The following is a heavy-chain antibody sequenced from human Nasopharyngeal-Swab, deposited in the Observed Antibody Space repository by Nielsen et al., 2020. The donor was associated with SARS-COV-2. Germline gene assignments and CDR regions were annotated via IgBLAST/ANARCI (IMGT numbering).Heavy chain of an antibody. V-gene: IGHV3-23*01. CDR1: GFTFSNYA. D-gene: IGHD1-7*01. J-gene: IGHJ2*01. CDR2: ISGSGAGT. CDR3: AREGLLSWNYNWYFDL. Sequence: GESLKISCAASGFTFSNYAMSWVRQAPGKGLEWVSAISGSGAGTYYADSVKGRFTISRDNSKNTLYLQMNSLRAEDTAVYYCAREGLLSWNYNWYFDLWGRGTLVTVSS.